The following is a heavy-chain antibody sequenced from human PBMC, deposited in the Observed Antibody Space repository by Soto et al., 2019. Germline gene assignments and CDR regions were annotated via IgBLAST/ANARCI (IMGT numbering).Heavy chain of an antibody. CDR2: IWYDGSNK. J-gene: IGHJ4*02. D-gene: IGHD3-22*01. CDR1: GFTFSSYG. V-gene: IGHV3-33*01. Sequence: PGGSLRLSCAASGFTFSSYGMHWVRQAPGKGLEWVAVIWYDGSNKYYADSVKGRFTISRDNSKNTLYLQMNSLRAEDTAVYYCARGLSGYYDSSGYYPPGYWGQGTLVTVSS. CDR3: ARGLSGYYDSSGYYPPGY.